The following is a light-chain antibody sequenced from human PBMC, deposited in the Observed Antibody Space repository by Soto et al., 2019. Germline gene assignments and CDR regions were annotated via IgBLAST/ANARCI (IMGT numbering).Light chain of an antibody. CDR3: QHSYGSPPWT. V-gene: IGKV1-39*01. CDR2: RAS. J-gene: IGKJ1*01. CDR1: QSISTY. Sequence: DIQMTQSPSSLSASVGDRVTISCRTSQSISTYLNWYQQKPGTAPRLLIYRASSVKSGVPPRFSGSGSGRDFTLTISSLRPEDIATYFCQHSYGSPPWTFGHGTKVEVK.